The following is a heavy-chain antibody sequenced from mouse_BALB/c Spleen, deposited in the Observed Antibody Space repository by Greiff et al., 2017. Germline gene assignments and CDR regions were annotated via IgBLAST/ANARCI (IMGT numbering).Heavy chain of an antibody. Sequence: EVQVVESGGGLVKPGGSLKLSCAASGFTFSSYAMSWVRQTPEKRLEWVATISSGGSYTYYPDSVKGRFTISRDNAKNTLYLQMSSLRSEDTAMYYCARREYYAMDYWGQGTSVTVSS. CDR2: ISSGGSYT. V-gene: IGHV5-9-3*01. J-gene: IGHJ4*01. CDR3: ARREYYAMDY. CDR1: GFTFSSYA.